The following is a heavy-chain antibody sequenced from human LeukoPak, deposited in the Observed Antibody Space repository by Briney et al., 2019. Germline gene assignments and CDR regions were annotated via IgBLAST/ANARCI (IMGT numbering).Heavy chain of an antibody. CDR2: ISSSSSYI. Sequence: GGSLRLSCAASGFTFSSYSMNWVRQAPGKGLEWVSSISSSSSYIYYADSVKGRFTISRDNAKNSLYLQMNSLRAEDTAVYYCARATPDYYDSTDGMDVWGQXTTVTVSS. D-gene: IGHD3-22*01. V-gene: IGHV3-21*01. J-gene: IGHJ6*02. CDR1: GFTFSSYS. CDR3: ARATPDYYDSTDGMDV.